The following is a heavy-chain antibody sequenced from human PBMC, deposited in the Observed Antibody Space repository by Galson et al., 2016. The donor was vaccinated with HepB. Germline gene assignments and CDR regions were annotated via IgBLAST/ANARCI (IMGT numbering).Heavy chain of an antibody. CDR1: GFTFSNYW. V-gene: IGHV3-7*01. D-gene: IGHD3-16*01. CDR3: ATGGSRGISDAFGL. CDR2: LKQDGSDK. J-gene: IGHJ3*01. Sequence: SLRLSCAASGFTFSNYWMSWVRQAPGKGLECVANLKQDGSDKYYVDSVKGRFTISRDNAKNSLYLQMNSLRAEDTAVYYCATGGSRGISDAFGLWGQGTMVTVSS.